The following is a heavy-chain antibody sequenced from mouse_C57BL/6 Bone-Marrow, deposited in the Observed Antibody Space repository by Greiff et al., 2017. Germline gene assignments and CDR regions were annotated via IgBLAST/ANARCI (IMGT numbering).Heavy chain of an antibody. D-gene: IGHD2-4*01. CDR1: GYTFTSYW. V-gene: IGHV1-50*01. CDR2: IDPSDSYT. Sequence: QVHVKQPGAELVKPGASVKLSCKASGYTFTSYWMQWVKQRPGQGLEWIEEIDPSDSYTNYNQKFKGKATLTVDTSSSTAYMQLSSLTSEDSAVYYCARDYDYEFDYWGQGTTLTVSS. J-gene: IGHJ2*01. CDR3: ARDYDYEFDY.